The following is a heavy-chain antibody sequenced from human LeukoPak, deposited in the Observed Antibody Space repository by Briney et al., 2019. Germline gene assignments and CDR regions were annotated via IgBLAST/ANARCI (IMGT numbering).Heavy chain of an antibody. V-gene: IGHV3-21*01. CDR2: ISPDSNYK. Sequence: GGSLRLSCAASGFTFSSYSMNWVRQAPGKGLEWVSSISPDSNYKYYVDSVTGRFTISRDNAKSSLYLQMNSLRTQDTAVYYCVRGGYLGFDDEYWGQGTLVTVSS. J-gene: IGHJ4*02. CDR1: GFTFSSYS. D-gene: IGHD5-12*01. CDR3: VRGGYLGFDDEY.